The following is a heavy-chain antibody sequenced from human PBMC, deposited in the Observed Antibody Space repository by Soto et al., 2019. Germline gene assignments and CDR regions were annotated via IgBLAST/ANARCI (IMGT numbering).Heavy chain of an antibody. D-gene: IGHD5-12*01. Sequence: SETLSLTCTVSGGSISSYYWSWIRQHPGKGLEWIGYIYYSGSTNYNPSLKSRVTISVDTSTNSVYMELRSLRSDDTAVYYCARGGEGYNFGAVYWGQGTPVTVSS. J-gene: IGHJ4*02. CDR2: IYYSGST. V-gene: IGHV4-59*01. CDR3: ARGGEGYNFGAVY. CDR1: GGSISSYY.